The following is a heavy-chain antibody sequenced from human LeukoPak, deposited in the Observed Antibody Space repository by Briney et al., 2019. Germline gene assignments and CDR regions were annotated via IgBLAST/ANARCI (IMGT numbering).Heavy chain of an antibody. Sequence: SETLSLTCTVSGGSMTSHYRSWFRQPPGKGLEWIGYIYYSGNTNYNPSLKSRVTISADTSKNQFSLKLNSVTAADTAVYYCARHGRDRSGYPPFDYWGQGTLVTVSS. CDR3: ARHGRDRSGYPPFDY. D-gene: IGHD3-22*01. CDR1: GGSMTSHY. V-gene: IGHV4-59*08. CDR2: IYYSGNT. J-gene: IGHJ4*02.